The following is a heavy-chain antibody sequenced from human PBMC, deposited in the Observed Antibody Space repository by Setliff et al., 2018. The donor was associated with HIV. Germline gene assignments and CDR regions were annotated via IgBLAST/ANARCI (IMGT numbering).Heavy chain of an antibody. D-gene: IGHD1-26*01. CDR3: ARGGAGGYYYYMDV. Sequence: GASVKVSCKASGYTFNNYYMHWVRQAPGQGLEWIGWIVVGSGNTNYAQKFQERVTITRDMSTSSAYMELSGLRTEDTAVYYCARGGAGGYYYYMDVWGKGTTVTVSS. CDR2: IVVGSGNT. V-gene: IGHV1-58*02. J-gene: IGHJ6*03. CDR1: GYTFNNYY.